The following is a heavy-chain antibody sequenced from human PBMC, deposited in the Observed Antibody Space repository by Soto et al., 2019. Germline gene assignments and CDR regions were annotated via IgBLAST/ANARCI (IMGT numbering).Heavy chain of an antibody. V-gene: IGHV4-34*01. Sequence: SETLSLTCAVYGGSFIGYYWSWILQPPGKGLEWIGEINHSGSTNYNPSLKSRVTISVDTSKNQFSLKLSSVTAADTAVYYCASLGYGSLDNWFDPWGQGTLVTVSS. J-gene: IGHJ5*02. CDR1: GGSFIGYY. D-gene: IGHD3-10*01. CDR3: ASLGYGSLDNWFDP. CDR2: INHSGST.